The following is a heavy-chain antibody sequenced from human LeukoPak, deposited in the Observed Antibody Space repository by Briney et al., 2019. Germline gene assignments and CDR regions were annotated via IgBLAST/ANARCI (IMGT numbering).Heavy chain of an antibody. Sequence: GGSLRLSCAASGFTFSSYGMHWVRQAPGKGLEWVAFIRYDGSNKYYADSVKGRFTISRDNSKNTLYLQMNSLRAEDTAVYYCAKALVQKFFYYYYGMDAWGQGTTVTVSS. CDR3: AKALVQKFFYYYYGMDA. J-gene: IGHJ6*02. CDR1: GFTFSSYG. D-gene: IGHD2-2*01. V-gene: IGHV3-30*02. CDR2: IRYDGSNK.